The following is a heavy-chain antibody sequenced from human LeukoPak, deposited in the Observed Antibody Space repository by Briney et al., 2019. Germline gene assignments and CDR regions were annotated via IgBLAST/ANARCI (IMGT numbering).Heavy chain of an antibody. D-gene: IGHD2-2*01. J-gene: IGHJ4*02. CDR3: ARLVPVTVGFDFDC. Sequence: KAGGSLRLSCAASGFTFSSYAMSWVRQAPGKGLEWVSTLSGSGGSTYHADSVKGRFTISRDSAKNSVYLQMNSLGDEDTAVYYCARLVPVTVGFDFDCWGQGTLVTVSS. CDR1: GFTFSSYA. V-gene: IGHV3-23*01. CDR2: LSGSGGST.